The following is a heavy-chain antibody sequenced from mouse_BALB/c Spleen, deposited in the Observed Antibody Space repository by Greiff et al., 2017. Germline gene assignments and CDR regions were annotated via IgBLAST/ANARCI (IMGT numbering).Heavy chain of an antibody. J-gene: IGHJ2*01. V-gene: IGHV14-3*02. CDR3: ARSGYYGSSYFDY. Sequence: EVQLQQSGAELVKPGASVKLSCTASGFNIKDTYMHWVKQRPEQGLEWIGRIDPANGNTKYDPKFQGKATITADTSSNTAYLQLSSLTSEDTAVYYCARSGYYGSSYFDYWGQGTTLTVSS. D-gene: IGHD1-1*01. CDR1: GFNIKDTY. CDR2: IDPANGNT.